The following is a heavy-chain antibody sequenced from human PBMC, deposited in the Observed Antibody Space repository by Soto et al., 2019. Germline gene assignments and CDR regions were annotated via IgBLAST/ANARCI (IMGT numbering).Heavy chain of an antibody. CDR3: ASTPSKGVTAMAVFDY. D-gene: IGHD5-18*01. Sequence: PSETLSLTXTFSGGSISSGDYYWSWIRQPPGKGLEWIGYIYYSGSTYYNPSLKSRVTISVDTSKNQFSLKLSSVTAADTAVYYCASTPSKGVTAMAVFDYWGQGTLVTVSS. CDR1: GGSISSGDYY. CDR2: IYYSGST. J-gene: IGHJ4*02. V-gene: IGHV4-30-4*01.